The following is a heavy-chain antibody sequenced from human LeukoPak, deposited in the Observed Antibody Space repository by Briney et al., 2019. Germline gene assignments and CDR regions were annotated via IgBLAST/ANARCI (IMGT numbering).Heavy chain of an antibody. CDR2: ISAYNGNT. J-gene: IGHJ6*02. CDR3: ATAAAGYYYYGMDV. CDR1: GYTFTSYG. Sequence: ASVKVSCKASGYTFTSYGISWVRQAPGQGLEWMRWISAYNGNTNYAQKLQGRVTMTTDTSTSTAYMELRSLRSDDTAVYYCATAAAGYYYYGMDVWGQGTTVTVSS. D-gene: IGHD6-13*01. V-gene: IGHV1-18*01.